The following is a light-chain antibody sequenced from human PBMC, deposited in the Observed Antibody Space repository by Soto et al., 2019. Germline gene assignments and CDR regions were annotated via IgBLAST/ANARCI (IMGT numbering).Light chain of an antibody. J-gene: IGKJ2*01. V-gene: IGKV3-20*01. CDR3: HQYSSRPAT. CDR1: QSVSSY. CDR2: GAS. Sequence: EIVVTQSPGTLSLSPGERATLSCRTSQSVSSYLAWYQHKPGQAPRLLIYGASMRATGIPDRFSASGSGTDFTLTISGLAPEDFAVYYCHQYSSRPATFGQGTKLEIK.